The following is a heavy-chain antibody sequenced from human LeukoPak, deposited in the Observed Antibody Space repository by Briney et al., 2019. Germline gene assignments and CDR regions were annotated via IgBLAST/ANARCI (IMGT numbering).Heavy chain of an antibody. V-gene: IGHV1-18*01. CDR3: ARDPSNTSGYYAYLDY. CDR1: GYTFTSHG. Sequence: GASVKVSCKASGYTFTSHGISWVRQAPGQGLERMGWISTYNGDTKYAQKTQGRVTMTTDASTSTAYMELRSLRSDDTAVYYCARDPSNTSGYYAYLDYWGQGTLVTVSS. J-gene: IGHJ4*02. D-gene: IGHD3-3*01. CDR2: ISTYNGDT.